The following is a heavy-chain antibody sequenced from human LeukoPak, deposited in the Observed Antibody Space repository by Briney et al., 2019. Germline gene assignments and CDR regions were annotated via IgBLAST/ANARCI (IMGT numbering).Heavy chain of an antibody. CDR3: VRERGDNWNVGP. Sequence: SETLSLTCSVSGYSISSGYYWGWIRPPPGKGLEWIGTIYHSGSTYYNPSLKSRVTISVDTSKNQFSLKLTSVTAADTAVYYCVRERGDNWNVGPWGQETLVTVSS. CDR2: IYHSGST. CDR1: GYSISSGYY. D-gene: IGHD1-20*01. J-gene: IGHJ5*02. V-gene: IGHV4-38-2*02.